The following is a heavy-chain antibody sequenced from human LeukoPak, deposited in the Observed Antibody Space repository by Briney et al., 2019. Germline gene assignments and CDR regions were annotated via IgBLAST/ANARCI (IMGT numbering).Heavy chain of an antibody. CDR2: IQYDGSTT. CDR3: ARALVAGVTLNALDI. J-gene: IGHJ3*02. V-gene: IGHV3-74*01. CDR1: GFSFSSYW. D-gene: IGHD2-15*01. Sequence: GGSLRLSCAASGFSFSSYWMHWVRQVPGKGLVWVARIQYDGSTTNYADSVKGRFSISRDNAKKTLYVQMNSLRAEDTAVYYCARALVAGVTLNALDIWGQGTMVTVSS.